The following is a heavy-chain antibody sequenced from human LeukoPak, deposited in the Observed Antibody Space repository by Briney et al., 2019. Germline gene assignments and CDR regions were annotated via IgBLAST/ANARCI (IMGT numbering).Heavy chain of an antibody. V-gene: IGHV4-34*01. CDR2: INHSGST. D-gene: IGHD1-14*01. Sequence: SETLSLTCAVYGGSFGGYYWSWIRQPPGKGLEWIGEINHSGSTNYNPSLKSRVTISVDTSKNQFSLELSSVTAADTAVYYCARASEDYYYYYMDVWGKGTTVTISS. CDR3: ARASEDYYYYYMDV. J-gene: IGHJ6*03. CDR1: GGSFGGYY.